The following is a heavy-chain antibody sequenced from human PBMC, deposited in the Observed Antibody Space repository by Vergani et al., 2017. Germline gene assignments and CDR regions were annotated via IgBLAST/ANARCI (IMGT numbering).Heavy chain of an antibody. J-gene: IGHJ6*02. CDR1: GGTFSSYA. CDR3: ATRLTYCSGGSCYTGEDV. D-gene: IGHD2-15*01. Sequence: QVQLVQSGAEVKKPGSSVKVSCKASGGTFSSYAISWVRQAPGQGLEWMGGIIPIFGTANYAQKFQGRVTITADKSTSTAYMELSSVRSEDTAVYYCATRLTYCSGGSCYTGEDVWGQGTTVTVSS. V-gene: IGHV1-69*06. CDR2: IIPIFGTA.